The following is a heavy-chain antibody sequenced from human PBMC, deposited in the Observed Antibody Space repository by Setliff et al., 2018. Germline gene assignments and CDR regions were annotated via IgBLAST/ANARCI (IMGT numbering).Heavy chain of an antibody. CDR3: ARAQVVFAISAPVWYFEF. V-gene: IGHV4-34*01. CDR1: GGSFSGYQ. CDR2: INHSGST. D-gene: IGHD2-21*01. J-gene: IGHJ2*01. Sequence: SETLSLTCVVSGGSFSGYQWSWIRQPPGKGLDWIGEINHSGSTNYSPSLKSRVSISVDKSSNQFSLKLASVTAADTAVYYCARAQVVFAISAPVWYFEFWGRGTQVTVSS.